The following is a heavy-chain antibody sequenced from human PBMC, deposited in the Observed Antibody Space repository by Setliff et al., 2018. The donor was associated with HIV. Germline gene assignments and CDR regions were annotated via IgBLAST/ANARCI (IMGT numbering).Heavy chain of an antibody. CDR1: GFTFSSYG. Sequence: HPGGSLRLSCATSGFTFSSYGMYWVRQAPGKGLEWVAFIRYDDTYKFYADSLKGRFTISRDNSKNTLFLQVNSLRVEDTAVYYCAKNLYRSPWSPLDYWGQGTQVTVSS. CDR2: IRYDDTYK. V-gene: IGHV3-30*02. D-gene: IGHD6-19*01. J-gene: IGHJ4*02. CDR3: AKNLYRSPWSPLDY.